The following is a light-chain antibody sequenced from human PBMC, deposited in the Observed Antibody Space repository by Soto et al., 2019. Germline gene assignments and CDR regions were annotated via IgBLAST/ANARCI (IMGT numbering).Light chain of an antibody. CDR1: QSISTY. V-gene: IGKV1-5*03. CDR2: KAS. J-gene: IGKJ1*01. Sequence: DIQMTQSPSTLSASVGDRVTITCRASQSISTYLAWYQQKPGKAPKLLIYKASILESGVPSRFSGSGSGTEFPLTITRLQPDDFASYHCQHYNLYSPWTFGQGTMVEIK. CDR3: QHYNLYSPWT.